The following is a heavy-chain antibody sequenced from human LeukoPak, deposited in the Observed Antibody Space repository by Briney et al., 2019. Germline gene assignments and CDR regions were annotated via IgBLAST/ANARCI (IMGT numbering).Heavy chain of an antibody. Sequence: GGSLRLSCAASGFTFSSYSMNWVRQARGEGREWVSSISSSSSYIYYADSVEGRFTISRDNAKNSLYLQMNSLRAEDTAVYYCARDRLMVVAAYDDAFDIWGQGTMVTVSS. D-gene: IGHD2-15*01. CDR1: GFTFSSYS. J-gene: IGHJ3*02. CDR2: ISSSSSYI. CDR3: ARDRLMVVAAYDDAFDI. V-gene: IGHV3-21*01.